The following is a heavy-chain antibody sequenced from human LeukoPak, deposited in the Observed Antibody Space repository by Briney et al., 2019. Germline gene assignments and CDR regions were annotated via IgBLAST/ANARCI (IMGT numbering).Heavy chain of an antibody. J-gene: IGHJ4*02. CDR3: AKGAGYSYGYTLFDY. V-gene: IGHV3-9*01. CDR2: ISWNSGSI. Sequence: PGGSLRLSCAASGFTFDDYAMHWVRQAPGKGLEWVSGISWNSGSIGYADSVKGRFTISRDNAKNSLYLQMNSLRAEDTALYYCAKGAGYSYGYTLFDYWGQGTLVTVSS. D-gene: IGHD5-18*01. CDR1: GFTFDDYA.